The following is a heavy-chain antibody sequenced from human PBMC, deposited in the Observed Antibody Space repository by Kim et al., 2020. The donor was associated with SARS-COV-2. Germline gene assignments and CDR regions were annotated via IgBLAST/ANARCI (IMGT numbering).Heavy chain of an antibody. CDR2: INHSGST. Sequence: SETLSLTCAVYGGSFSGYYWSWIRQPPGKGLEWIGEINHSGSTNYNPSLKSRVTISVDTSKNQFSLKLSSVTAADTAVYYCARGAMGGSGRPNWFDPWGQGTLVTVSS. V-gene: IGHV4-34*01. J-gene: IGHJ5*02. CDR3: ARGAMGGSGRPNWFDP. D-gene: IGHD3-10*01. CDR1: GGSFSGYY.